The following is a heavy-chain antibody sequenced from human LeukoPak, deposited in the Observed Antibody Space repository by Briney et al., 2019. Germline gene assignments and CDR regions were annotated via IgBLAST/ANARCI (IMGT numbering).Heavy chain of an antibody. J-gene: IGHJ6*03. V-gene: IGHV3-20*01. D-gene: IGHD4-23*01. Sequence: RPGGSLRLSCAASGFTFDDYGMSWVRQAPGKGLEWVSGINWNGGSTGYADSVKGRFTISRDNAKNSLYLQMSSLRAEDTALYHCARHGGNGFYYYMDGWGKGTTVTVSS. CDR1: GFTFDDYG. CDR3: ARHGGNGFYYYMDG. CDR2: INWNGGST.